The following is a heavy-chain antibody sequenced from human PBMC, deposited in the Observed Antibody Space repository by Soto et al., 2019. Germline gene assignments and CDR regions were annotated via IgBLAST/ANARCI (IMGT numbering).Heavy chain of an antibody. CDR1: GGSISSYY. CDR2: IYYSGST. V-gene: IGHV4-59*01. Sequence: SETLSLTCTVSGGSISSYYWSWIRQPPGKGLEWIGYIYYSGSTNYNPSLESRVTISVDTSKNQFSLKLSSVTAADTAVYYCARDSWGEVGFGAWGMDVWGQGTTVTVSS. CDR3: ARDSWGEVGFGAWGMDV. J-gene: IGHJ6*02. D-gene: IGHD3-10*01.